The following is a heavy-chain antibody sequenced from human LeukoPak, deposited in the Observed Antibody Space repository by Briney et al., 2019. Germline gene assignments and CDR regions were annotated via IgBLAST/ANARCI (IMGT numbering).Heavy chain of an antibody. V-gene: IGHV4-59*01. CDR3: ARGDIVVVPAAIPPYYYYYGMDV. CDR1: GGSISSYY. D-gene: IGHD2-2*02. J-gene: IGHJ6*02. CDR2: IYYSGST. Sequence: PSETLSLTCTVSGGSISSYYWSWIRQPPGKGLEWIGYIYYSGSTNYNPSLKSRVTISVDTSKNQFSLKLSSVTAADTAVYYCARGDIVVVPAAIPPYYYYYGMDVWGQGTTVTVSS.